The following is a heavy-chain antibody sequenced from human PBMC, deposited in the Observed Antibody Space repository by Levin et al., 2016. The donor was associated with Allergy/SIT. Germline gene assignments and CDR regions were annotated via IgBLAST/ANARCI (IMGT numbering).Heavy chain of an antibody. D-gene: IGHD6-25*01. Sequence: SVKVSCKASGGTLSSYVISWVRQAPGQGLEWMGGITPVFGTPSYPQRFQGRVTITADESTNTVYMELSSLRSDDTAVYYCARRQLAAPGADDSWGQGTLVTVSS. J-gene: IGHJ4*02. CDR3: ARRQLAAPGADDS. CDR2: ITPVFGTP. V-gene: IGHV1-69*13. CDR1: GGTLSSYV.